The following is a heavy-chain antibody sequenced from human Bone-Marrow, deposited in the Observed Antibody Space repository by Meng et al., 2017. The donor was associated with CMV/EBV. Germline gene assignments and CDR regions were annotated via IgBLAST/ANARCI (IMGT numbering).Heavy chain of an antibody. Sequence: GEYLKISCAASGFTFNYYGVHWVRQAPGKGLEWVAFIRYDGSKKYYADSVKGRFTISRDNSKNTVYLQMNSLRAEDTAVYYCAKEAPYNWNTFDIWGQGTMVTVSS. CDR1: GFTFNYYG. D-gene: IGHD1/OR15-1a*01. J-gene: IGHJ3*02. CDR3: AKEAPYNWNTFDI. V-gene: IGHV3-30*02. CDR2: IRYDGSKK.